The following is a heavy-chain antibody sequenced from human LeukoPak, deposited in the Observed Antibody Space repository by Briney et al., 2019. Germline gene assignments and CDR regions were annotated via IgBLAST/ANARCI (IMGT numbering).Heavy chain of an antibody. CDR1: GVSISSYY. D-gene: IGHD3-3*01. CDR3: GRELRFLEWLLSTGPSNAFDI. V-gene: IGHV4-59*01. J-gene: IGHJ3*02. Sequence: SAETLSLTCTVSGVSISSYYWSWIRQPPGKGLEWIGYIYYIGSTNYYPSFKSRVTISVDTSKNQFSLKVRSVTAADTAVYYCGRELRFLEWLLSTGPSNAFDIWGQGTMVTVSS. CDR2: IYYIGST.